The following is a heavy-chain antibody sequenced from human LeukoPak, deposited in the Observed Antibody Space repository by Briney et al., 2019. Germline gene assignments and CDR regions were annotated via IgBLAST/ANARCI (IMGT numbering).Heavy chain of an antibody. D-gene: IGHD2-2*01. V-gene: IGHV1-2*02. CDR3: ARVWCSSTSCEYYMDV. J-gene: IGHJ6*03. CDR1: GYTFTGYY. Sequence: ASVKVSCTASGYTFTGYYMHWVRQAPGQGLEWMGWINPNSGGTNYAQKFQGRVTMTRDTSISTAYMELSRLRSDDTAVYYCARVWCSSTSCEYYMDVWGKGTTVTVSS. CDR2: INPNSGGT.